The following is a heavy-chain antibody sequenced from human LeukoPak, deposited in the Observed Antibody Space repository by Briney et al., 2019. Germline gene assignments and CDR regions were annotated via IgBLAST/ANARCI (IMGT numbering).Heavy chain of an antibody. D-gene: IGHD3-10*01. Sequence: GGSLRLSCAASGFTPDDYAIYWVRQVPGKGLEWVSGIYWRSDGKGYADSVKGRFTISKDKAKNFLYLQMNSLRAEDTALYYCARDLLPGGADVWGQGTAVIVSS. CDR2: IYWRSDGK. J-gene: IGHJ6*02. V-gene: IGHV3-9*02. CDR1: GFTPDDYA. CDR3: ARDLLPGGADV.